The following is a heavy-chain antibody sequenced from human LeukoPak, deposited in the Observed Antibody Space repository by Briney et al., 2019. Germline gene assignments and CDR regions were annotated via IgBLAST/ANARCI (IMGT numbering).Heavy chain of an antibody. CDR1: GGSISSGGYS. CDR3: ARGAYYYDSSGYRPLDY. J-gene: IGHJ4*02. Sequence: PSETLSLTCAVSGGSISSGGYSWSWIRQPPGKGLEWIGYIYHSGSTYYNPSLKSRVTISVDTSKNQFSLKLSSVTAADTAVYYCARGAYYYDSSGYRPLDYWGQGTLVTVSS. V-gene: IGHV4-30-2*01. D-gene: IGHD3-22*01. CDR2: IYHSGST.